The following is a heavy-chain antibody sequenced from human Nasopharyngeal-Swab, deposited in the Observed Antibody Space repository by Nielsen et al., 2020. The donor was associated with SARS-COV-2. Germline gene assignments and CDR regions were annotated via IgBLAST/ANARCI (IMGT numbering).Heavy chain of an antibody. D-gene: IGHD1-7*01. J-gene: IGHJ4*02. Sequence: GGSLRLSCAASGFTFSSYSMNWVRQAPGKGLEWVSSISSSSSYIYYADSVKGRFTISRDNAKNSLYLQMNSLRAEDTAVYYCVGSNWNYGGVGYWGQGTLVTVSS. CDR1: GFTFSSYS. V-gene: IGHV3-21*01. CDR3: VGSNWNYGGVGY. CDR2: ISSSSSYI.